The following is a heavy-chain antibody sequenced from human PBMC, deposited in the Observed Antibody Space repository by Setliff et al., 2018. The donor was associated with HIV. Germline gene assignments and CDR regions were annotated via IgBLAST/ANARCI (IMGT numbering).Heavy chain of an antibody. CDR1: GYSFTTYS. Sequence: WASVKVSCKASGYSFTTYSLNWLRQAPGRGLEWMGWIHTEQGFPMYAQGFTGRFVFSLDPSVNTAYLQINSLTPDDGGVYYCAVDRHAFDIWGQGTVVTVSS. J-gene: IGHJ3*02. V-gene: IGHV7-4-1*02. CDR2: IHTEQGFP. CDR3: AVDRHAFDI. D-gene: IGHD5-12*01.